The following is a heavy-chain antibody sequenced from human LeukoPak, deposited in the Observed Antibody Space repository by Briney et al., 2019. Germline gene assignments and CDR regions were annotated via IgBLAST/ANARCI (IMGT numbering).Heavy chain of an antibody. D-gene: IGHD3-22*01. J-gene: IGHJ4*02. V-gene: IGHV4-34*01. CDR2: INHSGST. CDR1: GGSFSGYY. CDR3: ARGPRLYYYDSSGYYYY. Sequence: SETLSLTCAVYGGSFSGYYWSWIRQPPGKGLEWIGEINHSGSTNYNPSLKSRVTISVDTSKNQFSLKLSSVTAADTAVYFCARGPRLYYYDSSGYYYYWGQGTLVTVSS.